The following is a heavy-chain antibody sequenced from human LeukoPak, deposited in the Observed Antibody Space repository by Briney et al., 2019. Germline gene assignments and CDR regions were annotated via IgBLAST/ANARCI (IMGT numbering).Heavy chain of an antibody. Sequence: SXAAPGFTFSSYSMNWVRQAPGKGLEWVSSISSSSSYIYYADSVKGRFTISRDNAKNSLYLQMNSLRDEDTAVYYCXRGVVAXIXAFDIWGQGTMVTVSS. D-gene: IGHD2-15*01. V-gene: IGHV3-21*01. CDR2: ISSSSSYI. J-gene: IGHJ3*02. CDR1: GFTFSSYS. CDR3: XRGVVAXIXAFDI.